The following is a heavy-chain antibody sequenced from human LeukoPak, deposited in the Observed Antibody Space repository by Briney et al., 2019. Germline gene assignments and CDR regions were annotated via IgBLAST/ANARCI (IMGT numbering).Heavy chain of an antibody. CDR3: ARVHIVVVPAATTRFQPRLYFDY. D-gene: IGHD2-2*01. Sequence: SETLSLTCTVSGGSISSYYWSWIRQPPGKGLEWIGYIYYSGSTNYNPSLKSRVTISVDTSKNQFSLKLSSVTAADTAVYYCARVHIVVVPAATTRFQPRLYFDYWGQGTLVTVSS. CDR2: IYYSGST. V-gene: IGHV4-59*01. J-gene: IGHJ4*02. CDR1: GGSISSYY.